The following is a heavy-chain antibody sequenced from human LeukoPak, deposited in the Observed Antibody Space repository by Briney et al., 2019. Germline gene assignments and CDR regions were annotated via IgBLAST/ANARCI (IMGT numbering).Heavy chain of an antibody. CDR3: ARLKMGAYFDL. D-gene: IGHD3-16*01. J-gene: IGHJ2*01. V-gene: IGHV4-59*08. CDR1: DDSISSYY. CDR2: IYSTGAT. Sequence: SETLSLTCTVSDDSISSYYWSWIRQPPGKGPEWIAYIYSTGATSYNPSLRGRVSISLDTSKSHFSLKLSSVTVADTAVYFCARLKMGAYFDLWGRGTLVTVSS.